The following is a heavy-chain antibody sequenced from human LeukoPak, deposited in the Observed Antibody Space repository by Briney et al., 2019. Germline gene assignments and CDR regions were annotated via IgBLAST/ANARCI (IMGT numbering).Heavy chain of an antibody. CDR3: RVGGYSYGYYFDY. V-gene: IGHV4-39*07. D-gene: IGHD5-18*01. CDR2: IYYSGST. J-gene: IGHJ4*02. Sequence: PSETLSLTCTVSGGSISSRNYYWGWVRQPPGKGPEWMGSIYYSGSTYYNPSLKSRVTISVDTSKNQFSLKLSSVTAADTAVYYCRVGGYSYGYYFDYWGQGTLVTVSS. CDR1: GGSISSRNYY.